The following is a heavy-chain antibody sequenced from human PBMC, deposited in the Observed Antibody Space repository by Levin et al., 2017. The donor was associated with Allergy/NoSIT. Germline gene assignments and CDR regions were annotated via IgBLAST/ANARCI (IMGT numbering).Heavy chain of an antibody. Sequence: ASVKVSCKASGYSFKNNGITWVRQAPGQGLEWLGWINPYNGNTNYAQRLQGRVTMTTDASTSTAYMELRALRSDDTAVYYCARDFVVEVGAQVWDYFYGMDVWGQGTTVTVSS. J-gene: IGHJ6*02. CDR2: INPYNGNT. D-gene: IGHD2-15*01. V-gene: IGHV1-18*01. CDR1: GYSFKNNG. CDR3: ARDFVVEVGAQVWDYFYGMDV.